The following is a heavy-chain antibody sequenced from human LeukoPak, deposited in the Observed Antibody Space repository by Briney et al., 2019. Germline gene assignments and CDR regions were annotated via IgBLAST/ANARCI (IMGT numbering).Heavy chain of an antibody. CDR3: ARVNYGSGSYPPEYYFDY. Sequence: GGSLRLSCAASGFTFSSYAMQWVRQAPGKGVEYVSAISSNEIGTYYANSVEGRFTISRDNSKNTLYLQMGSLRPEDTAVYYCARVNYGSGSYPPEYYFDYWGQGTLVTVSS. V-gene: IGHV3-64*01. CDR1: GFTFSSYA. CDR2: ISSNEIGT. J-gene: IGHJ4*02. D-gene: IGHD3-10*01.